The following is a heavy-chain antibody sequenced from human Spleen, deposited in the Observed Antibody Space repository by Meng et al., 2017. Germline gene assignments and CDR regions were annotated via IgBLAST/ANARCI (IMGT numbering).Heavy chain of an antibody. D-gene: IGHD1-26*01. CDR3: AREAGTSGDWFDP. CDR1: GGSFSGYY. Sequence: QVQLQQWGAGLLKPSETLSLTCAVYGGSFSGYYWSWIRQPPGKGLEWIGEINHSGSTNYNPSLKSRATISVDRSKNHFSLELNSVTAADTAVYYCAREAGTSGDWFDPWGQGTLVTVSS. V-gene: IGHV4-34*01. CDR2: INHSGST. J-gene: IGHJ5*02.